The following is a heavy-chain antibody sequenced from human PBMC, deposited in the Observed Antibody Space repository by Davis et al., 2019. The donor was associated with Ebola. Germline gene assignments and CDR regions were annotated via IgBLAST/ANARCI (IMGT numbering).Heavy chain of an antibody. Sequence: MPSETLSLTCAVSGGSISSGGYSWSWIRQPPGKGLEWIGYIYHSGSTYYNPSLESPLTISVDTSKNQFSLNLSSVTAADTAVYYCARVTGDYYFDFWGQGTLVTVSS. CDR2: IYHSGST. J-gene: IGHJ4*02. V-gene: IGHV4-30-2*05. CDR1: GGSISSGGYS. D-gene: IGHD4-17*01. CDR3: ARVTGDYYFDF.